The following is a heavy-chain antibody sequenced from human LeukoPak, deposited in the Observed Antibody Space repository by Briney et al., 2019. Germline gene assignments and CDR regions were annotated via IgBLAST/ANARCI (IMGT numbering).Heavy chain of an antibody. D-gene: IGHD6-19*01. CDR1: GFTFSSYG. CDR2: ISYDGSNK. V-gene: IGHV3-30*18. CDR3: AKDRDSSGWYVYHYYYGMDV. Sequence: GRSLRLSCAASGFTFSSYGMHWVRQAPGKGLEWVAVISYDGSNKYYADSVKGRFTISRDNSKNTLYLQMNSLRAEDTAVYYCAKDRDSSGWYVYHYYYGMDVWGQGTTVTVSS. J-gene: IGHJ6*02.